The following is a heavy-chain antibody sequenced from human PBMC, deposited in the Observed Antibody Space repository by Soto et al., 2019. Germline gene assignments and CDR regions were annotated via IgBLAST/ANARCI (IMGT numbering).Heavy chain of an antibody. V-gene: IGHV1-18*01. CDR2: ISAYNGST. D-gene: IGHD6-13*01. CDR1: GYTFTSNG. Sequence: ASVKVSCKASGYTFTSNGISWVRQAPGQGLEWMGWISAYNGSTNYAQKLQGRVTMTTDTSTSTAYMELRSLRSDDTAVYYCARERIAAAGTRYFQHWGQGTLVTVSS. J-gene: IGHJ1*01. CDR3: ARERIAAAGTRYFQH.